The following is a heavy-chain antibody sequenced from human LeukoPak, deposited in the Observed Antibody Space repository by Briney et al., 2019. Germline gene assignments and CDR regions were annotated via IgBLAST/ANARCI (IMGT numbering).Heavy chain of an antibody. CDR3: ASGILITMVRGVLDY. V-gene: IGHV3-23*01. D-gene: IGHD3-10*01. CDR2: ISGSGGST. CDR1: GFTFSSHG. Sequence: GGSLRLSCAASGFTFSSHGMSWVRQAPGKGLEWVSAISGSGGSTYYADSVKGRFTISRDNSKNTLYLQMNSQRAEDTAVYYCASGILITMVRGVLDYWGQGTLVTVSS. J-gene: IGHJ4*02.